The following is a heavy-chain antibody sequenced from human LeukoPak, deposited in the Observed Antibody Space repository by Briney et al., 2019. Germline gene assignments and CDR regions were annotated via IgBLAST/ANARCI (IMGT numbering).Heavy chain of an antibody. V-gene: IGHV3-23*01. J-gene: IGHJ3*02. D-gene: IGHD3-3*01. Sequence: GGSLRLSCAASGFDFSTYGMNWVRQAPGKGLEWVSAISGSGGSTYYADSVKGRFTISRDNSKNTLYLQMNSLRAEDTAVYYCAKDYDFWSGRDAFDIWGQGTMVTVSS. CDR3: AKDYDFWSGRDAFDI. CDR1: GFDFSTYG. CDR2: ISGSGGST.